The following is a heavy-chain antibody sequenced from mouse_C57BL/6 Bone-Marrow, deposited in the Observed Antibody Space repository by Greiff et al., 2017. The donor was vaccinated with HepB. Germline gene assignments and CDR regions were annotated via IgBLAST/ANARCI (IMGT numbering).Heavy chain of an antibody. CDR3: AREEDYYGSIYEFAY. Sequence: QVQLQQSGAELVMPGASVKLSCKASGYTFTSYWMHWVKQRPGQGLEWIGEIDPSDSYTNYNQKFKGKSTLTVDKSSSTAYMQLSSLTSEDSAVYYCAREEDYYGSIYEFAYWGQGTLVTVSA. CDR2: IDPSDSYT. J-gene: IGHJ3*01. V-gene: IGHV1-69*01. D-gene: IGHD1-1*01. CDR1: GYTFTSYW.